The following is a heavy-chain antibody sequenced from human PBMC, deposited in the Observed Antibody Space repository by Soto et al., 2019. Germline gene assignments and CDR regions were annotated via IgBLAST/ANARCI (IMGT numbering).Heavy chain of an antibody. CDR1: GDSVSSGAYY. CDR2: IYYNAIT. D-gene: IGHD6-13*01. J-gene: IGHJ5*02. V-gene: IGHV4-61*08. CDR3: ARANIAAAGTIFDP. Sequence: QVKLQESGLGLVKPSETLSLTCTVSGDSVSSGAYYWSWVRQPPGKGLEWIGYIYYNAITNYNPSLKSRVTILVDTSKSEISLTLNSVTAADTAVYYCARANIAAAGTIFDPWGQGVLVTVSA.